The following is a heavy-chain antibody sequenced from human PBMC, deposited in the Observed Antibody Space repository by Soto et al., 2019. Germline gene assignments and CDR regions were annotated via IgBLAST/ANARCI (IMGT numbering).Heavy chain of an antibody. CDR3: ARADSSSNWFDP. Sequence: APVKVSCTASGYTFTGYYMHWVRQAPGQGLEWMGWINPNSGGTNYAQKFQGWVTMPRDTSISTAYMELSRLRSDDTAVYYCARADSSSNWFDPWGQEALVRVSS. CDR1: GYTFTGYY. J-gene: IGHJ5*02. CDR2: INPNSGGT. V-gene: IGHV1-2*04. D-gene: IGHD6-6*01.